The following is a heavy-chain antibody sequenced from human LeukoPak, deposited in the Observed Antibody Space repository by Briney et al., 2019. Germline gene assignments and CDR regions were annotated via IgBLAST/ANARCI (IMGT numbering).Heavy chain of an antibody. Sequence: GGSLRLSCAGSGFTFSTYGMSWVRQAPNKGLEWLSTISGSVDSTYYADSVKGRFTISRDNSKNTLFLKMNSLRAEDTAIYYRAKWQYYVSGDDYWGQGILVTVSS. CDR2: ISGSVDST. D-gene: IGHD3-10*01. V-gene: IGHV3-23*01. CDR1: GFTFSTYG. CDR3: AKWQYYVSGDDY. J-gene: IGHJ4*02.